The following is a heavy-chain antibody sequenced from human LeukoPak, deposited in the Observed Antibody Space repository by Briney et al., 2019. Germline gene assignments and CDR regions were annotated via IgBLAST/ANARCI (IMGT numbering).Heavy chain of an antibody. D-gene: IGHD1-20*01. CDR1: LGSHW. CDR3: ARDRRGITGTEWFDP. V-gene: IGHV3-7*03. CDR2: IKEDGSQK. Sequence: HPGGSLRLSCVGALGSHWMGWVRQAPGKGLEWVANIKEDGSQKYYMDSVKGRFTISKDNAKNSLYLQMNSLRVEDTALYYCARDRRGITGTEWFDPWGQGTLVTVSS. J-gene: IGHJ5*02.